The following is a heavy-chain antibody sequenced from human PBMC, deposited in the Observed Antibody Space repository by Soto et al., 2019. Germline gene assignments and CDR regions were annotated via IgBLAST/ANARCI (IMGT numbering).Heavy chain of an antibody. CDR2: IYTSGGT. D-gene: IGHD6-13*01. CDR1: GGSISSYY. J-gene: IGHJ6*04. V-gene: IGHV4-4*07. CDR3: ARGTAAGVDYGMEA. Sequence: SETLSVTWTVSGGSISSYYWSWIRQHAGKGLEWIGRIYTSGGTNYNPSLKSRVTMSADTSKKQFSLRLTSVTAADTAVYYCARGTAAGVDYGMEAWGDGTTVHVSS.